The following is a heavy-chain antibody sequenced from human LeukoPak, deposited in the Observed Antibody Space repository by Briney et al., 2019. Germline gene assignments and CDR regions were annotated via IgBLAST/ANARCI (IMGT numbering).Heavy chain of an antibody. Sequence: SETLSLTCTVSGASISSYYWSWIRQPPGKGLEWIGYIYYSGSTNYNPSLKSRVTISVDTSKNQFSLKLSSVTAADTAVYYCATERAYYDILTGYFDYWGQGTLVAVSS. D-gene: IGHD3-9*01. CDR1: GASISSYY. CDR3: ATERAYYDILTGYFDY. V-gene: IGHV4-59*01. J-gene: IGHJ4*02. CDR2: IYYSGST.